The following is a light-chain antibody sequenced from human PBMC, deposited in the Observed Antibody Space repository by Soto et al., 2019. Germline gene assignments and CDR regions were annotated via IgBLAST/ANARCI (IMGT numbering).Light chain of an antibody. V-gene: IGLV2-14*01. J-gene: IGLJ1*01. CDR2: EAS. CDR3: SSYTSARNLYI. Sequence: VLTNPGYVSASPGRSITISCIGAYMYVGGYKHVSWYQQHPCKAPKLILYEASNRPSGISNRFSGSKSGNKASLTISGLQADDEADYYCSSYTSARNLYIFGTGTKVTVL. CDR1: YMYVGGYKH.